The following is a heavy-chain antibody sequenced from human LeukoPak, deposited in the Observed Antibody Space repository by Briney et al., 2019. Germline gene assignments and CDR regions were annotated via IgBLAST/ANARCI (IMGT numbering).Heavy chain of an antibody. CDR1: GFTFSIYA. J-gene: IGHJ4*02. Sequence: GGSLRLPCAASGFTFSIYAMSWVRQAPGKGLEWVSGISGSGENTYYADSVKGRFTVSRDNSKNTLYLQLNSLRAEDTAVYYCAKAGWDCDNSGNYYTVDYWGQGTLVTVSS. V-gene: IGHV3-23*01. CDR3: AKAGWDCDNSGNYYTVDY. CDR2: ISGSGENT. D-gene: IGHD3-22*01.